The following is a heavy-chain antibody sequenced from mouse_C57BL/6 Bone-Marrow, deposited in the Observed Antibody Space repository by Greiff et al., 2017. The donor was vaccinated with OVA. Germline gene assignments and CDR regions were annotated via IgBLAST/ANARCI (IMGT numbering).Heavy chain of an antibody. Sequence: QVQLQQSGAELVKPGASVKLSCKASGYTFTSYWMHWVKQRPGQGLEWIGMIHPNSGSTNYNEKFKSKATLTVDKSSSTAYMQLSSLTSEDSAVYYCAKLTTVVATRAMDYWGQGTSVTVSS. D-gene: IGHD1-1*01. CDR3: AKLTTVVATRAMDY. J-gene: IGHJ4*01. CDR1: GYTFTSYW. V-gene: IGHV1-64*01. CDR2: IHPNSGST.